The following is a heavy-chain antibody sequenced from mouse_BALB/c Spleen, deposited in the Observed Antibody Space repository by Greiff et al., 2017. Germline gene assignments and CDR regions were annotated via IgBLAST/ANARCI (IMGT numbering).Heavy chain of an antibody. D-gene: IGHD1-1*01. CDR2: IYPGNVNT. V-gene: IGHV1S56*01. Sequence: VQLQQSGPELVKPGASVRISCKASGYTFTSYYIHWVKQRPGQGLEWIGWIYPGNVNTKYNEKFKGKATLTADKSSSTAYMQLSSLTSEDSAVYFCAKSLTTVVADYWGQGTTLTVSS. J-gene: IGHJ2*01. CDR1: GYTFTSYY. CDR3: AKSLTTVVADY.